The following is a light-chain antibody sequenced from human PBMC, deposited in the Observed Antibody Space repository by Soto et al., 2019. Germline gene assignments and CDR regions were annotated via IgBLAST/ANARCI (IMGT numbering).Light chain of an antibody. CDR1: SSNIGSNA. Sequence: QAVVTQPPSASGTPGQRVTISCSGASSNIGSNAVNWYQQLPGAAPQLLIYTNNQRHSGGPDRLSGSKSVTSASLAITGLQSEDEADYQCSAFADSVNALVFGAGTKLTVL. V-gene: IGLV1-44*01. CDR3: SAFADSVNALV. CDR2: TNN. J-gene: IGLJ3*02.